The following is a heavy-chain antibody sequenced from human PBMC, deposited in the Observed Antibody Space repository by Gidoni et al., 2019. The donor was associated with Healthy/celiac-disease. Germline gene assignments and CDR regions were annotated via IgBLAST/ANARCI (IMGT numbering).Heavy chain of an antibody. J-gene: IGHJ4*02. Sequence: QVQLQQWGAGLLKPSETLSLPCAVYGGSFSGYYWSWLRQPPGKGLEWIGEINHSGSTNYNPSLKSRVTISVDTSKNQFSLKLSSVTAADTAVYYCARVNWNYGLGNFDYWGQGTLVTVSS. CDR2: INHSGST. D-gene: IGHD1-7*01. V-gene: IGHV4-34*01. CDR3: ARVNWNYGLGNFDY. CDR1: GGSFSGYY.